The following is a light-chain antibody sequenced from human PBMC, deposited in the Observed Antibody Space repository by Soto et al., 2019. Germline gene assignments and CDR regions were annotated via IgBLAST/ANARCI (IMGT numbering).Light chain of an antibody. Sequence: EIVMTQSPLSRPVTLGESASISCRSSRSLLHSNGHNYLDWYLQKPGQSPQLLIYLGSNRASGVPDRFSRSGSGTDFTLKISRVEAEDVGVYYCMQALQTPPYTFGQGTKLEIK. CDR2: LGS. V-gene: IGKV2-28*01. CDR3: MQALQTPPYT. CDR1: RSLLHSNGHNY. J-gene: IGKJ2*01.